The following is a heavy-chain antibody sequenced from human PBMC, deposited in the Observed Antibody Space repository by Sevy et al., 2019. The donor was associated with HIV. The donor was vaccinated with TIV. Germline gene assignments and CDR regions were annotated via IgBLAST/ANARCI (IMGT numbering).Heavy chain of an antibody. CDR2: IKYDGREK. CDR1: GFTFSRYW. V-gene: IGHV3-7*01. CDR3: ARGGLSTSSDFHYYYGMDV. J-gene: IGHJ6*02. D-gene: IGHD6-6*01. Sequence: GGSLRLSCAASGFTFSRYWMSWVRQAPERGLEWVAIIKYDGREKYYVDSVRGRFTISRDIAKNSLYLEMNSLRAEDPAGYYCARGGLSTSSDFHYYYGMDVWGQGTTVTVSS.